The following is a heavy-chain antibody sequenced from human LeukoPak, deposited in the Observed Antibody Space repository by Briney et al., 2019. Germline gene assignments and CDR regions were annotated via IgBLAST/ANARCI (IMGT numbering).Heavy chain of an antibody. CDR3: ARHQLGPYYYYYMDV. CDR2: IYHSGST. CDR1: GYSISSGYY. V-gene: IGHV4-38-2*01. Sequence: PSETLSLTCAVSGYSISSGYYWGWIRQPPGKGLEWIGSIYHSGSTYYNPSLKSRVTISVDTSKNRFSLKLSSVTAADTAVYYCARHQLGPYYYYYMDVWGKGTTVTVSS. D-gene: IGHD6-13*01. J-gene: IGHJ6*03.